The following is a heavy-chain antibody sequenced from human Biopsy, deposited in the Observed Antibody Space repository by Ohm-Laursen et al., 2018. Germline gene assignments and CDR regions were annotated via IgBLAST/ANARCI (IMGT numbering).Heavy chain of an antibody. J-gene: IGHJ4*02. CDR3: ATPFQYYDSWGGYPPFDH. V-gene: IGHV1-69*10. CDR2: IIAVSGLV. CDR1: GGTFSNYA. D-gene: IGHD3-3*01. Sequence: ASVKVSCKASGGTFSNYAISWVRQAPGEGLEWMGGIIAVSGLVNYAPKFQGRVSITADKSTTTAYMELSNLKSEDTAVYYCATPFQYYDSWGGYPPFDHWGQGTLVTVSS.